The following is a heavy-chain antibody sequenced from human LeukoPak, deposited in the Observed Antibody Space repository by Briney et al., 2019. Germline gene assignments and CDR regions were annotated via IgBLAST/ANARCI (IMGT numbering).Heavy chain of an antibody. J-gene: IGHJ4*02. CDR3: ARGSEIPGSLNFDY. Sequence: PSETLSLTCTVSGGSISSSSYYWGWIRQPPGRGLEWIGSIYYSGSTYYNPSLKSRVTISVDTSKNQFSLKLSSVTAADTAVYYCARGSEIPGSLNFDYWGQGTLVTVSS. CDR1: GGSISSSSYY. CDR2: IYYSGST. V-gene: IGHV4-39*07. D-gene: IGHD1-14*01.